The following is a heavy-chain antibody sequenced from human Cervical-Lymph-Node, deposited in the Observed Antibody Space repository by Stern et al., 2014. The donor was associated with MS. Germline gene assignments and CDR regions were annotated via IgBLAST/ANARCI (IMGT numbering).Heavy chain of an antibody. J-gene: IGHJ3*02. D-gene: IGHD3-16*01. Sequence: VQLQQWGAGLLKPSETLSLTCAVYGDSFNPYYWTWIRQPPGKGLEWIGEVNPRGSTNYKPSLRSRVAMSLDTYKNQCSLKMSSVTAADTAVYYCATGGRLQWNDAFDIWGQGTMVTVSS. CDR2: VNPRGST. CDR3: ATGGRLQWNDAFDI. V-gene: IGHV4-34*01. CDR1: GDSFNPYY.